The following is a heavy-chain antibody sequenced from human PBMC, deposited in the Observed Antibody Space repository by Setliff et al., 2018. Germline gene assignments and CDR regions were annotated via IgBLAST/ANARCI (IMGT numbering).Heavy chain of an antibody. Sequence: ASVKVSCKASGYSFSDFYIHWVRQVPGRGPEWMGSINPKSGVTRYVQKFQGRVTITRDTSISTAYMELSSLRSDDTAVYYCARDGISRLNWLDPWGQGTPVTVSS. CDR3: ARDGISRLNWLDP. V-gene: IGHV1-2*02. CDR1: GYSFSDFY. CDR2: INPKSGVT. D-gene: IGHD6-25*01. J-gene: IGHJ5*02.